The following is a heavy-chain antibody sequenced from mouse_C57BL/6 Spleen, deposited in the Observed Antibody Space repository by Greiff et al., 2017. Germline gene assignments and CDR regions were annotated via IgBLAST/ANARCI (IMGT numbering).Heavy chain of an antibody. Sequence: VQLQQPGAELVKPGASVKLSCKASGYTFTSYWMKWVKQRPGQGLEWIGEIDPSDSYTNYNQKFKGKAPLTVDTSSSTAYMQLSSLTSEDSAVYYCARSDYYGSGAYWGQGTLVTVSA. CDR3: ARSDYYGSGAY. J-gene: IGHJ3*01. V-gene: IGHV1-50*01. D-gene: IGHD1-1*01. CDR2: IDPSDSYT. CDR1: GYTFTSYW.